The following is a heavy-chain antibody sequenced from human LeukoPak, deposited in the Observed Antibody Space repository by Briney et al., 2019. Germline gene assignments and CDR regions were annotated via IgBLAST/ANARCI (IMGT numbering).Heavy chain of an antibody. D-gene: IGHD2-15*01. CDR2: ISRSGSTK. CDR3: ARVLRYCSGGNCYSGGLGYMDV. CDR1: GFTFSDYN. V-gene: IGHV3-11*01. J-gene: IGHJ6*03. Sequence: GGSLRLSCAASGFTFSDYNMRWIRQAPGKGLEWVSSISRSGSTKYYADSVKGRFTISRDNAKNPLFLQMNSLRAEDTAVYYCARVLRYCSGGNCYSGGLGYMDVWGKGTTVTISS.